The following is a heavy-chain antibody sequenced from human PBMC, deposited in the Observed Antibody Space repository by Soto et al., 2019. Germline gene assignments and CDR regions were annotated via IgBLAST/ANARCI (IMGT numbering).Heavy chain of an antibody. V-gene: IGHV3-9*01. D-gene: IGHD3-22*01. CDR1: GFTFDDYA. Sequence: PGGSLRLSCAASGFTFDDYAMHWVRQAPGKGLEWVSGINWNSDTIGYADSVKGRFTVSGDNAKGSLLLQMSSLRAEDTAVYFCAMSNSNDLYYHFESWGQGTPVTVSS. J-gene: IGHJ4*02. CDR3: AMSNSNDLYYHFES. CDR2: INWNSDTI.